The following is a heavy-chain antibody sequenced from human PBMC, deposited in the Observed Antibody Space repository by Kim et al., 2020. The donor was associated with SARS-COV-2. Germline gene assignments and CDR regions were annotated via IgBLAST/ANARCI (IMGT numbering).Heavy chain of an antibody. CDR1: GGSISSSSYY. J-gene: IGHJ4*02. V-gene: IGHV4-39*01. CDR2: IYYSGST. CDR3: ASPGAGGYSYGFDY. D-gene: IGHD5-18*01. Sequence: SETLSLTCTVSGGSISSSSYYWGWIRQPPGKGLEWIGSIYYSGSTYYNPSLKSRVTISVDTSKNQFSLKLSSVTAADTAVYYCASPGAGGYSYGFDYWGQGTLVTVSS.